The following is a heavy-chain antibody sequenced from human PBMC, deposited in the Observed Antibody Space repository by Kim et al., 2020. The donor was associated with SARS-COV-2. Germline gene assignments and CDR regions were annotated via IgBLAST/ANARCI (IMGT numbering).Heavy chain of an antibody. J-gene: IGHJ6*02. D-gene: IGHD1-1*01. Sequence: TYYPDSVKGRFTMSKDNSKNTLYLEMSSLRADDTAVYYCARRLVPSGMDVWGQGTTVTVS. CDR3: ARRLVPSGMDV. CDR2: T. V-gene: IGHV3-23*01.